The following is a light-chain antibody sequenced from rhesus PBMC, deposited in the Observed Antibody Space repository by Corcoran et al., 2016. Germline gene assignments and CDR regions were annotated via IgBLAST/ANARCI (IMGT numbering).Light chain of an antibody. CDR2: GGF. V-gene: IGKV2-72*01. CDR3: VQAIAFPLT. CDR1: QSLLHSNGNTY. J-gene: IGKJ4*01. Sequence: DIVMTQTPLSLPITPGEPASISCRSSQSLLHSNGNTYLHWYLQKPGQFPKPLIYGGFNRASGVPDRVSGSGSGTDFTLKISKVEAEDVGVYYCVQAIAFPLTFGGGTKVELK.